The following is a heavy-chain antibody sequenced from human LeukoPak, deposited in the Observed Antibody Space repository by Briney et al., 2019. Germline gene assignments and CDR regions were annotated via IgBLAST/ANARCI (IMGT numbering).Heavy chain of an antibody. J-gene: IGHJ3*02. CDR2: ISSSSSYT. Sequence: GGSLRLSCAASGFTFSDYYMSWIRQAPGKGLEWVSYISSSSSYTNYADSVKGRFTISRDNAKNSLYLQVNSLRAEDTAVYYCARAAAGLSAFDIWGQGTMVTVSS. CDR1: GFTFSDYY. D-gene: IGHD6-13*01. CDR3: ARAAAGLSAFDI. V-gene: IGHV3-11*06.